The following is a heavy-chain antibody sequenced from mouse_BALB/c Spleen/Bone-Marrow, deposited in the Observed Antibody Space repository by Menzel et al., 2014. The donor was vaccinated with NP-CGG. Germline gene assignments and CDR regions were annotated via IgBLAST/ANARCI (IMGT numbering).Heavy chain of an antibody. J-gene: IGHJ1*01. CDR3: TRSGFYGYGTYDDV. CDR2: INPSNGVT. Sequence: AAELVNTGVSVKLHSKSSGDTFTNYYVYWVKQSPGQALEWIGEINPSNGVTTFNEKFMSKATLTVDNSSRTVFMHLSSLASEDSAVYYCTRSGFYGYGTYDDVCRAG. D-gene: IGHD1-2*01. CDR1: GDTFTNYY. V-gene: IGHV1S81*02.